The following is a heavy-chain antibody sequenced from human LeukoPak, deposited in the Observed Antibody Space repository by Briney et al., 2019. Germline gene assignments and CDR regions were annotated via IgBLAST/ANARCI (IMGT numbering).Heavy chain of an antibody. J-gene: IGHJ4*02. Sequence: GGSLGLSCAASGFTFSSFAISWVRQAPGKGLEWVSGISGSGGTTYYADSVKGRFTISRDSSKNTLYLQMNSLRAEDTAVYYCAKIRGRFGDWGAFDYWGQGTLVTVSS. D-gene: IGHD3-10*01. V-gene: IGHV3-23*01. CDR2: ISGSGGTT. CDR3: AKIRGRFGDWGAFDY. CDR1: GFTFSSFA.